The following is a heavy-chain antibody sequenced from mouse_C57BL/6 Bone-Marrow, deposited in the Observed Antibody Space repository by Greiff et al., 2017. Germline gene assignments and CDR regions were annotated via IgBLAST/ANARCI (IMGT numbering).Heavy chain of an antibody. J-gene: IGHJ4*01. Sequence: QVTLKEPGPGILQPSQTLSLSCSSSGYSLTTFGMGVGWLRHPPGNGLVWLAHTCWDDDKYYNPALKSQPLTFKDTSKNQVFPQIANVDTADTATYYCARISCDGYYSYAMDYWGQGTSVTVSS. CDR3: ARISCDGYYSYAMDY. V-gene: IGHV8-8*01. CDR2: TCWDDDK. D-gene: IGHD2-3*01. CDR1: GYSLTTFGMG.